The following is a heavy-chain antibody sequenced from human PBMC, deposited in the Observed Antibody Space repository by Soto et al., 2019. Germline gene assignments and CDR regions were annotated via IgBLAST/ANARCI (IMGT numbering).Heavy chain of an antibody. Sequence: SQTLSLTCAISGDSVSSNSAAWNWIRQSPSRGLKWLGRTYYRSKWYNDYAVSVKSRITINPDTSKNQFSLQLNSVTPEDTAVYHCARGADIVLVPAAFYYYYGMDVWGQGTTVTVSS. V-gene: IGHV6-1*01. CDR2: TYYRSKWYN. J-gene: IGHJ6*02. D-gene: IGHD2-2*01. CDR3: ARGADIVLVPAAFYYYYGMDV. CDR1: GDSVSSNSAA.